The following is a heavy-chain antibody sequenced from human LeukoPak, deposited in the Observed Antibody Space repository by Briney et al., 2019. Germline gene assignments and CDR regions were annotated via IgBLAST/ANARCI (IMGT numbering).Heavy chain of an antibody. J-gene: IGHJ4*02. CDR1: GGSVSSGSYY. CDR2: IYYSGST. V-gene: IGHV4-61*01. Sequence: SETLSLTCTVSGGSVSSGSYYWSWIRQPPGKGLEWIGYIYYSGSTNYNPSLKRRVTISVDTSKNQFSLKLSSVTAADTAVYYCARDQDSFEGGYPASWGQGTLVTVSS. D-gene: IGHD3-22*01. CDR3: ARDQDSFEGGYPAS.